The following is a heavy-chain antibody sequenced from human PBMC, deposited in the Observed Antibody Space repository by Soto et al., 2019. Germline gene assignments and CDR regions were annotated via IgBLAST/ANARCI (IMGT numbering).Heavy chain of an antibody. J-gene: IGHJ5*02. CDR1: GSIFSIYH. Sequence: GGSLRLSCAASGSIFSIYHMHLVRLPPGKGLEWVAVIWSDGSDERYAGSVAGRFSISRDNSKNMLYLQMNSLRVEDTALYFCARVGCSGGTCYNWFDPWGQGTLVTVSS. V-gene: IGHV3-33*01. CDR2: IWSDGSDE. CDR3: ARVGCSGGTCYNWFDP. D-gene: IGHD2-15*01.